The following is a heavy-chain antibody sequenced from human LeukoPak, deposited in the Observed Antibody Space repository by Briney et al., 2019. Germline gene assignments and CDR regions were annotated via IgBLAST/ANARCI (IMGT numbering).Heavy chain of an antibody. CDR2: ISQDGIDK. J-gene: IGHJ4*02. CDR3: ARGSSAYGHPRSPLLDS. CDR1: GFTFDNYW. Sequence: GGSLRLSCVGSGFTFDNYWMSWVRQAPGKGLEWVAVISQDGIDKYYADSVKGQVTISRDNSRNTVYLQMNSPRAEDTAVYYCARGSSAYGHPRSPLLDSWGQGTLVLVSS. V-gene: IGHV3-30*03. D-gene: IGHD6-25*01.